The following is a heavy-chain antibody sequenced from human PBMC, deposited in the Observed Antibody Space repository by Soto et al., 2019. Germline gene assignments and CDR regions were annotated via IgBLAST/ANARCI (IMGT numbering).Heavy chain of an antibody. V-gene: IGHV3-23*01. D-gene: IGHD5-12*01. CDR1: GFTFSSYA. CDR3: ARTRGYSDYDLDY. J-gene: IGHJ4*02. CDR2: ISYSGVST. Sequence: GASLRLSSAASGFTFSSYAMSWVRQAPGKGLEWVSAISYSGVSTYYADSVKGRFTISRDSSENTLSLQMNSLRVDDTAVYYCARTRGYSDYDLDYWGQGTLVTVSS.